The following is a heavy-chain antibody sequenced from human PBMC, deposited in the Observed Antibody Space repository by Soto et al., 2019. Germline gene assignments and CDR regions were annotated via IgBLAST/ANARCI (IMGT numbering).Heavy chain of an antibody. Sequence: QVQLVQSGAEVKKPGSSVKVSCKASGGTFSRYTFTWVRQAPGQGLEWMGRIIPIVDIPNYAQKFQGRVTIPTHNSTNTAYMELRSMTSDDTVASYWARHFTGVPVLGTSPPGGDNYGGDVWGEGTAVRVS. CDR1: GGTFSRYT. CDR3: ARHFTGVPVLGTSPPGGDNYGGDV. CDR2: IIPIVDIP. V-gene: IGHV1-69*02. D-gene: IGHD3-16*01. J-gene: IGHJ6*02.